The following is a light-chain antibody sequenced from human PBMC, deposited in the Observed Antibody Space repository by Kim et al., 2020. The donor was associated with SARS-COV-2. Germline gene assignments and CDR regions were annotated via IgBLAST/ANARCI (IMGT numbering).Light chain of an antibody. J-gene: IGKJ2*01. CDR2: AAS. CDR3: QQYGYSSYT. V-gene: IGKV3-20*01. Sequence: LPPEQSSTLACMAIQTICSNFLALYQPNPCQAPSLVIYAASSRATGIPDRFSGSGSGTAFTLTISRLEPEDFAVYYCQQYGYSSYTFGQGTKLEI. CDR1: QTICSNF.